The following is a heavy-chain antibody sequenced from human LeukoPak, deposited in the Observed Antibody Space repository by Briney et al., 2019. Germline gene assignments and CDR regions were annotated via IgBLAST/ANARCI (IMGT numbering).Heavy chain of an antibody. CDR1: GFTFSDYY. CDR2: IYYSGST. V-gene: IGHV4-31*02. J-gene: IGHJ4*02. D-gene: IGHD3-22*01. Sequence: LRLSCAASGFTFSDYYWSWIRQHPGKGLEWIGYIYYSGSTYYNPSLKSRVAISEDTSKNQFSLKLSSVTAADTAVYYCARADGDYYDSSGPYYFDYWGQGTLVSVSS. CDR3: ARADGDYYDSSGPYYFDY.